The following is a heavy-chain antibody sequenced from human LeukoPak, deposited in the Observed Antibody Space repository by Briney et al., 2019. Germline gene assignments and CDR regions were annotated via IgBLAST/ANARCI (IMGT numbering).Heavy chain of an antibody. J-gene: IGHJ4*02. CDR2: ISRNGAHP. D-gene: IGHD6-19*01. Sequence: PGGSLRLSCAASGFTFSSYAMSWVRQAPGKGLEWVSVISRNGAHPYYIDSVRDRFTVSRDNSKNIMYLQMNSLRAEDAALYYCTTPGDSGWYNHWGQGTLVTVSS. CDR1: GFTFSSYA. V-gene: IGHV3-23*01. CDR3: TTPGDSGWYNH.